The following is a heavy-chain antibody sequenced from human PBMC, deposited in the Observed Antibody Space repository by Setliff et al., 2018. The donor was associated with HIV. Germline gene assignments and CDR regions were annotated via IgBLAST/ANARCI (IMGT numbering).Heavy chain of an antibody. CDR2: IIPIFGTA. V-gene: IGHV1-69*13. CDR1: GGTFTGYG. D-gene: IGHD1-26*01. CDR3: ASGSHGEGATDY. Sequence: GASVKVSCKASGGTFTGYGISWVRQAPGQGLEWMGKIIPIFGTANYAQKFQGRVTITADESTNTAYMELSSLRSEDTAVYYCASGSHGEGATDYWGLGALVTVSS. J-gene: IGHJ4*02.